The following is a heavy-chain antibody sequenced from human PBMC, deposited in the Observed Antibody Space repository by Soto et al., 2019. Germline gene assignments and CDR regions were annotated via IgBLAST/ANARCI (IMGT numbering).Heavy chain of an antibody. J-gene: IGHJ6*02. CDR3: ARCPYGYVWGSYRYTRPYYYGMDV. CDR1: GYSFTSYW. CDR2: IYPGDSDT. Sequence: GESLKISCKGSGYSFTSYWLGWVRQMPGKGLAWMGIIYPGDSDTRYSPSFQGQVTISADKSISTAYLQWSSLKASDTAMYYCARCPYGYVWGSYRYTRPYYYGMDVWGQGTTVTVSS. V-gene: IGHV5-51*01. D-gene: IGHD3-16*02.